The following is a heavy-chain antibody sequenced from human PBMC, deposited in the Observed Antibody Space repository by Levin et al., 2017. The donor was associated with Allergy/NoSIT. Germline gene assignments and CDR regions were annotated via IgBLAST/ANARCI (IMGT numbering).Heavy chain of an antibody. CDR1: XXXXXXXL. CDR3: ARGERSSLSGYYYYGMDG. Sequence: SVKVSCKASXXXXXXXLTDGSTAGTDKGLEWMGGIIPIFGTANYAQKFQGRVTITADKSTSTAYMELSSLRSEDTAVYYCARGERSSLSGYYYYGMDGWGQGTTVTVSS. CDR2: IIPIFGTA. D-gene: IGHD6-6*01. J-gene: IGHJ6*02. V-gene: IGHV1-69*06.